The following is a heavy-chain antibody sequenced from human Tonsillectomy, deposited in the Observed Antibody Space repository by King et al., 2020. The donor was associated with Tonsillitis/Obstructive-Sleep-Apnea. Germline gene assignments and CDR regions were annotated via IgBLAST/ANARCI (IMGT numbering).Heavy chain of an antibody. CDR2: IYYSGRT. CDR1: GGSISSDAYY. D-gene: IGHD3-22*01. Sequence: VQLQESGPGLVKPSQTLSLTCTVSGGSISSDAYYWSWIRQHPGKGLEWIGYIYYSGRTYYHPSLKSRVSISVDTSKNQFSLKLSSVTAADTAVYYCARSPYDSSGYYHYFDSWGQGTLVTVSS. J-gene: IGHJ4*02. V-gene: IGHV4-31*03. CDR3: ARSPYDSSGYYHYFDS.